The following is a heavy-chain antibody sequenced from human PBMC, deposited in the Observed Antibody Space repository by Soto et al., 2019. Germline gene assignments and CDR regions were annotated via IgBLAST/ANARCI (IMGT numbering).Heavy chain of an antibody. V-gene: IGHV3-15*01. D-gene: IGHD6-19*01. Sequence: GGSLRLSCAASGFAVTNAWMNWVRQAPGKGLEWVGRIKSKSDGGTTDFPAPVKGRFTISRDDSENTLFLQMSSLKTEDTAIYFCTKEMRHTSGWYGAFDIWGQGIMVTVSS. CDR1: GFAVTNAW. CDR3: TKEMRHTSGWYGAFDI. J-gene: IGHJ3*02. CDR2: IKSKSDGGTT.